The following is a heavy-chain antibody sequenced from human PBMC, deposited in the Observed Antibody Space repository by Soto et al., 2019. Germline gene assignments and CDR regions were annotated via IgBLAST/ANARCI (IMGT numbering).Heavy chain of an antibody. D-gene: IGHD6-6*01. CDR2: IYYSGST. V-gene: IGHV4-39*01. CDR1: GGSISSSSYY. Sequence: SETLSLTCTVSGGSISSSSYYWGWIRQPPGKGLECIGSIYYSGSTYYNPSLKSRVTISVDTSKNQFSLKLSSVTAADTAVYYCARLYVSRQFLGFDPWGQGTLVNVS. J-gene: IGHJ5*02. CDR3: ARLYVSRQFLGFDP.